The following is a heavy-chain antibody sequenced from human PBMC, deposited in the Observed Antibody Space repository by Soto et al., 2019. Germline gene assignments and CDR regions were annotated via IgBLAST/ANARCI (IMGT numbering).Heavy chain of an antibody. CDR3: ARPANTVADHFDL. V-gene: IGHV5-51*01. Sequence: GESLKISCQVSGYTFTIYWIGWVRQMPGKGLEWMAIIYPSDSDTRYSPSFQGQVTISADQSINTAYLQWDSLKASDTAIYYCARPANTVADHFDLWGQGTPVTVSS. J-gene: IGHJ4*02. CDR1: GYTFTIYW. D-gene: IGHD4-17*01. CDR2: IYPSDSDT.